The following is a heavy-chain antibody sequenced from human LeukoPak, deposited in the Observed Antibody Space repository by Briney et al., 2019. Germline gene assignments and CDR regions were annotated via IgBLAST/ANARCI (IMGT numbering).Heavy chain of an antibody. Sequence: PGGSLRLSCAASGFTFSSYSMNWVRQAPGKGLEWVSSISSSSSYIYYADSVKGRFTISRDNAKNSLYLQMNSLRAEDTAVYYCARGDVDMIAWFDPWGQGTLVTVSS. D-gene: IGHD5-12*01. CDR1: GFTFSSYS. V-gene: IGHV3-21*01. CDR3: ARGDVDMIAWFDP. J-gene: IGHJ5*02. CDR2: ISSSSSYI.